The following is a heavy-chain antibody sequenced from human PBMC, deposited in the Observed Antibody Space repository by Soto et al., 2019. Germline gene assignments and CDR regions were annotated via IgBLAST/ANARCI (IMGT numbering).Heavy chain of an antibody. V-gene: IGHV3-33*01. Sequence: QVQLVESGGGVVQPGRSLRLSCAASGFTFSSYGMHWVRQAPGKGLEWVAVIWYDGSNKYYADSVKGRFTISRDNSKNTLYLQMNRLRAEDTAVYYCARDPYRTPGYSSGWYHYYYYMDVWGKGTTVTVSS. D-gene: IGHD6-19*01. CDR2: IWYDGSNK. CDR1: GFTFSSYG. CDR3: ARDPYRTPGYSSGWYHYYYYMDV. J-gene: IGHJ6*03.